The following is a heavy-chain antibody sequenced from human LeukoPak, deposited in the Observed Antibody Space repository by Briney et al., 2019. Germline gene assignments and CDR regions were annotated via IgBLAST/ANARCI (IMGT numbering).Heavy chain of an antibody. J-gene: IGHJ4*02. CDR1: GGSFSGYY. D-gene: IGHD2-21*02. CDR3: ASLDVCGGDCYFFDY. CDR2: INHSGST. V-gene: IGHV4-34*01. Sequence: PSETLSLTCAVYGGSFSGYYWSWIRQPPGKGLEWIGEINHSGSTNYNPSLKSRVTISVDKSKNQFSLKLSSVTAADTAVYYCASLDVCGGDCYFFDYWGQGTLVTVSS.